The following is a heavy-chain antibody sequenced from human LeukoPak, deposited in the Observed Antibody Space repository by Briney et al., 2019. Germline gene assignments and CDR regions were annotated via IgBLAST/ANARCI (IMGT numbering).Heavy chain of an antibody. D-gene: IGHD6-19*01. Sequence: SVKVSCKASGGTFSSYAISWVRQAPGQGLEWMGGIIPIFGTANYAQKFQGRVTITADESTSTAYMELSSLRSEDTAVYYCARALDSSGWYWNYYYYGMDVWGQGATVTVSS. CDR3: ARALDSSGWYWNYYYYGMDV. CDR1: GGTFSSYA. J-gene: IGHJ6*02. V-gene: IGHV1-69*13. CDR2: IIPIFGTA.